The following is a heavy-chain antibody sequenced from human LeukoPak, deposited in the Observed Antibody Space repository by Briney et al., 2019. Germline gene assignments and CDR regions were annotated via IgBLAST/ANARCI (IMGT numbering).Heavy chain of an antibody. CDR2: IYPGDSDT. J-gene: IGHJ4*02. CDR1: GYSFTTYW. V-gene: IGHV5-51*01. CDR3: ARAGPPFSIAAAALGGYFDY. D-gene: IGHD6-13*01. Sequence: GESLKISCKASGYSFTTYWIGWVRQMPGKGLEWMGIIYPGDSDTRYSPSFQGQVTISADKSISTAYLQWSSLKASDTAMYYCARAGPPFSIAAAALGGYFDYWGQGTLVTVSS.